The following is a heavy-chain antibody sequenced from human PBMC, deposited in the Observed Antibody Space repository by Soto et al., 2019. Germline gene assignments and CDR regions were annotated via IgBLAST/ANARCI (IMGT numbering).Heavy chain of an antibody. CDR3: QPSGLSYGNDAFDI. CDR2: INDEGTIT. J-gene: IGHJ3*02. D-gene: IGHD5-18*01. Sequence: PRGSLRLSCAASGFTFGSYWMHWVRQAAGEGVVWGSHINDEGTITTYADSVMGRLTISRDYDENTVYLEMNSLRNEDTAAYYWQPSGLSYGNDAFDIWGQGTMVT. CDR1: GFTFGSYW. V-gene: IGHV3-74*03.